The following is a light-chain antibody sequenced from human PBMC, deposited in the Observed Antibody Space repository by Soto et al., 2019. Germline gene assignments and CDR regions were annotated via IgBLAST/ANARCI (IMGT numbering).Light chain of an antibody. CDR3: NSYTTLSNRV. J-gene: IGLJ1*01. Sequence: QSVLTQPASVAGSPGQSITIFCCGTSSDVGANKFVSWYRHHPGKAPLVMIYEVSNRPSGVSNRFSVSKYGNTASLTISGLQPEDEANYYCNSYTTLSNRVFGTGTKVTVL. V-gene: IGLV2-14*01. CDR2: EVS. CDR1: SSDVGANKF.